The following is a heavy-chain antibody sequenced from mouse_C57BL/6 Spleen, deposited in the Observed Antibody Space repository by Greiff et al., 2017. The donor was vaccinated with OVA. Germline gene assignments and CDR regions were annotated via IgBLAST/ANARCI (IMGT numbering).Heavy chain of an antibody. J-gene: IGHJ3*01. CDR2: ISSGGDYI. CDR3: TREGGDYAWFAY. V-gene: IGHV5-9-1*02. Sequence: VQGVESGEGLVKPGGSLKLSCAASGFTFSSYAMSWVRQTPEKRLEWVAYISSGGDYIYYADTVKGRFTISRDNARNTLYLQMSSLKSEDTAMYYCTREGGDYAWFAYWGQGTLVTVSA. D-gene: IGHD2-4*01. CDR1: GFTFSSYA.